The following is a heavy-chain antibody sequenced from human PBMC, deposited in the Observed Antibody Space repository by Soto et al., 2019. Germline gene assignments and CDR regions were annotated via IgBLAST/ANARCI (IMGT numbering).Heavy chain of an antibody. Sequence: GGSLRLSCAASGFTFSSYSMNWVRQAPGKGLEWVSYISSSSSTIYYADSVKGRFTISRDNAKNSLYLQMNSLRAEDTAVYYCARDLRMSLGHILPIDYWGQGTLVTVSS. CDR1: GFTFSSYS. V-gene: IGHV3-48*01. D-gene: IGHD3-16*01. CDR3: ARDLRMSLGHILPIDY. CDR2: ISSSSSTI. J-gene: IGHJ4*02.